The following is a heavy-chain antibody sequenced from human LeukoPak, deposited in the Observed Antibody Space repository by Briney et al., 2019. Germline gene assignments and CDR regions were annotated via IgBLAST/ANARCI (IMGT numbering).Heavy chain of an antibody. Sequence: KPSETLSLTCAVYGGSFSGYYWSWIRQLPGKGLEWIGEINHSGSTNYNPSLKSRVTISVDTSKNQFSLKLSSVTAADTAVYYCARGGGSYGYYYWGQGTLVTVSS. CDR3: ARGGGSYGYYY. D-gene: IGHD5-18*01. V-gene: IGHV4-34*01. CDR2: INHSGST. CDR1: GGSFSGYY. J-gene: IGHJ4*02.